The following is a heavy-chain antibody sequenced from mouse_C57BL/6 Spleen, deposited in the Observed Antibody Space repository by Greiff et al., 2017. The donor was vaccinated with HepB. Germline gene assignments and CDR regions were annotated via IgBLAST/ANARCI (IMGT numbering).Heavy chain of an antibody. CDR1: GFTFSSYA. CDR3: ARSYGNYLYYFDY. CDR2: ISDGGSYT. Sequence: EVKVVESGGGLVKPGGSLKLSCAASGFTFSSYAMSWVRQTPEKRLEWVATISDGGSYTYYPDNVKGRFTISRDNAKNNLYLQMSHLKSEDTAMYYCARSYGNYLYYFDYWGQGTTLTVSS. V-gene: IGHV5-4*03. J-gene: IGHJ2*01. D-gene: IGHD2-1*01.